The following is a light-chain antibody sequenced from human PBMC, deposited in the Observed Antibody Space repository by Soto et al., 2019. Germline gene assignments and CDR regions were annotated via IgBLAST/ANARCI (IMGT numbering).Light chain of an antibody. Sequence: EIVLTQSPGTLSLSPGERATLSCRASQSVSSSYLAWYQQKPGQAPRLLIYDASSRATGIPYRFKGSGSGTDFTLTISRLEPEDFAVYYCQQYGSSPETFGQGTKVEIK. J-gene: IGKJ1*01. CDR1: QSVSSSY. CDR2: DAS. CDR3: QQYGSSPET. V-gene: IGKV3-20*01.